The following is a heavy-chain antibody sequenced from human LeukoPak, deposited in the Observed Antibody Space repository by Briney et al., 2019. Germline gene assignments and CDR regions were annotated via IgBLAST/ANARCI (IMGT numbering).Heavy chain of an antibody. V-gene: IGHV4-4*07. CDR3: ARSRIVGARGFDY. D-gene: IGHD1-26*01. Sequence: SETLSLTCTVSGASISDFYWSWIRQPAGKGLEWLGRVYTSGSTNYNPSLKSRVTMSVDTSKNQFSLKLSSVTAADTAVYYCARSRIVGARGFDYWGQGTLVTVSS. CDR2: VYTSGST. CDR1: GASISDFY. J-gene: IGHJ4*02.